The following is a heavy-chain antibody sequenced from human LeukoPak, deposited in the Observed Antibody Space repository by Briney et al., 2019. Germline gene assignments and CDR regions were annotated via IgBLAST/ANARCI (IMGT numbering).Heavy chain of an antibody. CDR3: AKDPYSYGSYFDY. Sequence: GGSLRLSCAASGFTSSGCGMHWVRQAPGKGLEWVAFIWYDGRDKYYADSVKGQFTISRDNSKNTLYLQMNSLRAEDTAVYYCAKDPYSYGSYFDYWGQGTLVTVSS. CDR2: IWYDGRDK. J-gene: IGHJ4*02. CDR1: GFTSSGCG. D-gene: IGHD5-18*01. V-gene: IGHV3-30*02.